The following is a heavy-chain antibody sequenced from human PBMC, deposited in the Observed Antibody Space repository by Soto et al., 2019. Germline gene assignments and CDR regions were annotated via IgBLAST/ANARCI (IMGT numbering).Heavy chain of an antibody. CDR1: GYTFTSYG. CDR3: ARDEFGDPGVY. D-gene: IGHD4-17*01. Sequence: QVQLVQSGAEVKKPGASVKVSCKASGYTFTSYGISWVRQAPGQGLEWMGWISAYNGNTNYAQKLQGRVTMTTDTYTSTDYMELRSLSSADTAVYSCARDEFGDPGVYWGQGTLVTVSS. CDR2: ISAYNGNT. J-gene: IGHJ4*02. V-gene: IGHV1-18*01.